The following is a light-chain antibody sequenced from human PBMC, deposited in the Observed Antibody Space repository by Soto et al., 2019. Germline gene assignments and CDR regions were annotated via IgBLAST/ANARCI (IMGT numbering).Light chain of an antibody. CDR1: SSDVGGYNY. V-gene: IGLV2-8*01. CDR3: SSYAGSNNFDVV. J-gene: IGLJ2*01. Sequence: QSALTQPPSASGSPGQSVTISCTGTSSDVGGYNYVSWYQQHPGKAPKLMIYEVSKRPSGVPDRFSGSKSGNTASLTVSGLHADDEADYYCSSYAGSNNFDVVFGGGTKVTVL. CDR2: EVS.